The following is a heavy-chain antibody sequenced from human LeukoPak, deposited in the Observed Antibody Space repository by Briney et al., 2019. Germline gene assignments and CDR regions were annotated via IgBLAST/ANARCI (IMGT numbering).Heavy chain of an antibody. J-gene: IGHJ4*02. Sequence: GGSLRLSCAASGFTFSSYAMSWVREAPGKRLGWVSAISGSGGSTYYADSVKGRFTISRDNSKNTLYLQMNSLRAEDTAVYYCAKSSPGSGWDCWGQGTLVTVSS. D-gene: IGHD6-19*01. CDR1: GFTFSSYA. V-gene: IGHV3-23*01. CDR2: ISGSGGST. CDR3: AKSSPGSGWDC.